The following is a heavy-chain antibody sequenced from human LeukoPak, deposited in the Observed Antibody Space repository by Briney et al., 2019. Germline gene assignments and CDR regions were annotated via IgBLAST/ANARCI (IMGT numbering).Heavy chain of an antibody. CDR3: ARVRAGLQAFDT. V-gene: IGHV3-30*02. CDR2: IRYDGSNK. D-gene: IGHD4-11*01. J-gene: IGHJ5*02. Sequence: PGGSLRLSCAASGFTFSSYGMHWVRQAPGKGLEWVAFIRYDGSNKYYADSVKGRFTISRDNSKNTLYLQMNSLRADDTAVYHCARVRAGLQAFDTWGQGTLVTVSS. CDR1: GFTFSSYG.